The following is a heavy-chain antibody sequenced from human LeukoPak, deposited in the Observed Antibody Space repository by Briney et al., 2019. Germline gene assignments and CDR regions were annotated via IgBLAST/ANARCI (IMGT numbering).Heavy chain of an antibody. CDR2: ISWDGGST. J-gene: IGHJ6*02. V-gene: IGHV3-43*01. CDR1: GFTFHDYT. Sequence: GGSLRLSCAASGFTFHDYTMHWVRQAPGKGLEWVSVISWDGGSTYYADSVKGRFTISRDSSKNSLYLQMNSLRTEDTALYYCAKDFRIGTHYYYAMDVWGQGTTVTVSS. CDR3: AKDFRIGTHYYYAMDV. D-gene: IGHD1-1*01.